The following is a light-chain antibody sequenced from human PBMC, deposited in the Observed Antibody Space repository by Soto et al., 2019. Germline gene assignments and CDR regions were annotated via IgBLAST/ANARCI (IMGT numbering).Light chain of an antibody. V-gene: IGKV1-39*01. CDR1: QSISSY. CDR2: AAS. Sequence: DIPMTQSPSSLSASVGDRVTITCRASQSISSYLNWYQQKPGKAPKLLIYAASSLQSGVPSRFSGSGSGTDFTLTISSLQPEYFATYYCQQSYSTPYTFGQGTKLEIK. CDR3: QQSYSTPYT. J-gene: IGKJ2*01.